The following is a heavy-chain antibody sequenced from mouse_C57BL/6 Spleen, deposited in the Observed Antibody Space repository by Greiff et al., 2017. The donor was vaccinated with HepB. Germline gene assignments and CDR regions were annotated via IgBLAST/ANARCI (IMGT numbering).Heavy chain of an antibody. CDR3: AREGVYDGHSRYFDV. D-gene: IGHD2-1*01. J-gene: IGHJ1*03. CDR1: GYTFTSYW. CDR2: IYPGSGST. Sequence: QVQLQQPGAELVMPGASVKLSCKASGYTFTSYWMHWVKQRPGQGLEWIGDIYPGSGSTNYNEKFKSKATLTVDTSSSTAYMQLSSLTSEDSAVYYYAREGVYDGHSRYFDVWGTGTPVTVSS. V-gene: IGHV1-55*01.